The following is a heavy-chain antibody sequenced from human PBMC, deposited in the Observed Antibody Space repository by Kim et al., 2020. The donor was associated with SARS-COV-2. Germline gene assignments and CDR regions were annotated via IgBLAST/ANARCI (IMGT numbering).Heavy chain of an antibody. V-gene: IGHV1-69*08. Sequence: SVKVSCKASGGIFTSYIITWVRQAPGQGLQWMGRIITFAGTANYAQKFQGRVTITADKSTSTAYMELSSLTSDDTAVYYCARASRYEVGSPYCFDYWGQGTRVTVSS. D-gene: IGHD3-16*02. CDR2: IITFAGTA. CDR1: GGIFTSYI. J-gene: IGHJ4*02. CDR3: ARASRYEVGSPYCFDY.